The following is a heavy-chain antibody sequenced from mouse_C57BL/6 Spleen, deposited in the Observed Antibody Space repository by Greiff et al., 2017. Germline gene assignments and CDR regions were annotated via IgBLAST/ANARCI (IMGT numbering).Heavy chain of an antibody. Sequence: QVQLQQPGAELVKPGASVKLSCKASGYTFTSYWMQWVKQRPGQGLEWIGEIDPSDSYTNYNQKFKGKATLTVDTSSSTAYMQLSSLTSEDSAVYYCAPRTYSKGMDYWGQGTSVTVSS. J-gene: IGHJ4*01. CDR3: APRTYSKGMDY. D-gene: IGHD2-5*01. CDR2: IDPSDSYT. V-gene: IGHV1-50*01. CDR1: GYTFTSYW.